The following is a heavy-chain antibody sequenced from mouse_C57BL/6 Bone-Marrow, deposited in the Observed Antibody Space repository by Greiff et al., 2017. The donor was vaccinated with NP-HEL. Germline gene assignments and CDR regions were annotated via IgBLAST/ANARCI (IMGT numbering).Heavy chain of an antibody. CDR2: ISYDGSN. CDR3: ARGWLLRY. D-gene: IGHD2-3*01. V-gene: IGHV3-6*01. Sequence: DVKLQESGPGLVKPSQSLSLTCSVTGYSITSGYYWNWIRQFPGNKLEWMGYISYDGSNNYNPSLKNRISITRDTSKNQFFLKLNSVTTEDTATYYCARGWLLRYWGQGTLVTVSA. CDR1: GYSITSGYY. J-gene: IGHJ3*01.